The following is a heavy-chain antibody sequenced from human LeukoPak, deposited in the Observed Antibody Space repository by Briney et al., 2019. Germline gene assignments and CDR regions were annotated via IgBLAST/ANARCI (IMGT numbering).Heavy chain of an antibody. J-gene: IGHJ5*02. D-gene: IGHD5-12*01. V-gene: IGHV1-2*02. Sequence: ASVKVSCKASGYTFTGYYMHWVRQAPGQGLEWMGWINPNSGGTNYAQKFQGRVTMTRDTSISTAYMELSRLRSDDTAVYYCAREVVATKYRFDPWGQGTLVTVSS. CDR1: GYTFTGYY. CDR2: INPNSGGT. CDR3: AREVVATKYRFDP.